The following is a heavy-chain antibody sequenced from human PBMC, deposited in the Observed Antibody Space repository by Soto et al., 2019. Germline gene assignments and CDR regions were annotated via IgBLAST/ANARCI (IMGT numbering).Heavy chain of an antibody. D-gene: IGHD2-2*01. CDR3: ARDSSKDAFDI. J-gene: IGHJ3*02. V-gene: IGHV1-46*01. CDR2: INPSGGST. Sequence: GASVKVSWKASGYTFTSYYMHWVRQAPGQGLEWMGIINPSGGSTSYAQKFQGRVTMTRDTSTSTVYMELSSLRSEDTAVYYCARDSSKDAFDIWGQGTMVTVSS. CDR1: GYTFTSYY.